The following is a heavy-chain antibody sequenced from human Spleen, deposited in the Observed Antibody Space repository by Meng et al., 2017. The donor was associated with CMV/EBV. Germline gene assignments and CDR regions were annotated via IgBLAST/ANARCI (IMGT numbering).Heavy chain of an antibody. CDR1: GFTFRSYW. D-gene: IGHD3-22*01. CDR3: AREYRLKYDSSGFDF. V-gene: IGHV3-74*01. J-gene: IGHJ4*02. Sequence: SGFTFRSYWMHWVRQAPGKGLVWVSRINSDGSSTSYADSVKGRFTISRDNAKNTLYLQMNSLGAEDTAVYYCAREYRLKYDSSGFDFWGQGTLVTVSS. CDR2: INSDGSST.